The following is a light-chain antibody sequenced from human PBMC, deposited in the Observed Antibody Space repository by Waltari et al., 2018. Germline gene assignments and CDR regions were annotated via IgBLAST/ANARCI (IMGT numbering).Light chain of an antibody. CDR1: ESINSSF. CDR2: GAS. CDR3: QQYGSLPGT. J-gene: IGKJ1*01. Sequence: EIVLTQSPGTLSLSPGESATLSCRASESINSSFLSWYQRKPGQAPRLLIYGASSRATGIPDRFSGSGSGTDFTLTISRLEPEDFAVYYCQQYGSLPGTFGQGTKVEIK. V-gene: IGKV3-20*01.